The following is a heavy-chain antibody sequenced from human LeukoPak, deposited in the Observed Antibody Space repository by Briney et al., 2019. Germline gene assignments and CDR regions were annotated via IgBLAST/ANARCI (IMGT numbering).Heavy chain of an antibody. J-gene: IGHJ6*02. CDR3: AREAYSSSPPDYYYYYGMDV. CDR2: IYTSGST. CDR1: GGSISGYY. V-gene: IGHV4-4*07. D-gene: IGHD6-13*01. Sequence: SETLSLTCTVSGGSISGYYWSWLRQPAGKGLEWVGRIYTSGSTNYNPSLKSRVTMSVDTSKNQFSLKLSSVTAADTAVYYCAREAYSSSPPDYYYYYGMDVWGQGTTVTVSS.